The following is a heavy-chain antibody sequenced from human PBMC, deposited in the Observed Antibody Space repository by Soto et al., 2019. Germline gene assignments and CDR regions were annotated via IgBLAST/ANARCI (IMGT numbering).Heavy chain of an antibody. D-gene: IGHD3-22*01. CDR1: GGSISSGASS. V-gene: IGHV4-30-2*01. CDR3: ARESRSSRYDGGVYSQYWYFDL. J-gene: IGHJ2*01. Sequence: SETLSLTCDVSGGSISSGASSWSWIRQPPGKGLEWIGYIFHSGSTYYNPSLKSRVTISADRSKNHFSLKLDSVTAADTAVYFCARESRSSRYDGGVYSQYWYFDLWGRGTLVTVSS. CDR2: IFHSGST.